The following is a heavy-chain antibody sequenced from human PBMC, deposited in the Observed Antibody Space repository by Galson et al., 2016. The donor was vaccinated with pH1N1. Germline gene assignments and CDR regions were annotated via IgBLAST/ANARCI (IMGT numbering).Heavy chain of an antibody. J-gene: IGHJ2*01. D-gene: IGHD2-21*02. CDR3: AIMYCGGDCPPGYFDL. Sequence: SVKVSCKASGYTFTNFDINWVRQATGQGLEWMGWMNPNSGNTGYAQKFQGRVTMTRNTSIRTAYMELSSLRSEDTVIYYCAIMYCGGDCPPGYFDLWGRGTLVTVSS. CDR2: MNPNSGNT. V-gene: IGHV1-8*01. CDR1: GYTFTNFD.